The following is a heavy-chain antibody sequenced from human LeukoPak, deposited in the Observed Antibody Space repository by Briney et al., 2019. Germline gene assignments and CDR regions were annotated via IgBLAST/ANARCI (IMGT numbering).Heavy chain of an antibody. Sequence: GGSLRLSCAASGFTFSSYSMHWVRQAPGKGLEWVAIISYDGGNQYYADSVKGRFTISRDNSKSTLYLQMNSLRAEDTAVYYCAREDMLDYWGQGTLVTVSS. CDR3: AREDMLDY. CDR1: GFTFSSYS. D-gene: IGHD2-15*01. V-gene: IGHV3-30*04. J-gene: IGHJ4*02. CDR2: ISYDGGNQ.